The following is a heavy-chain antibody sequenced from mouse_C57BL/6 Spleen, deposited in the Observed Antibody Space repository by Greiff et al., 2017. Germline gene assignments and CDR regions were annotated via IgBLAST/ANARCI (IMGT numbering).Heavy chain of an antibody. CDR1: GFTFSSYA. J-gene: IGHJ3*01. D-gene: IGHD3-3*01. V-gene: IGHV5-9-1*02. Sequence: EVHLVESGEGLVKPGGSLKLSCAASGFTFSSYAMSWVRQTPEKRLEWVAYISSGGDYIYYADTVKGRFTISRDNARNTLYLQMSSLKSEDTAMYYCTRERGDGGFAYWGQGTLVTVSA. CDR2: ISSGGDYI. CDR3: TRERGDGGFAY.